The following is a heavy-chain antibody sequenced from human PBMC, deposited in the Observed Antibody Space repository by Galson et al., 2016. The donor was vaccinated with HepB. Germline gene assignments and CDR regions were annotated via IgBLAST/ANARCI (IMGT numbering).Heavy chain of an antibody. CDR2: MSFDGYSK. CDR1: GIAFSNSI. J-gene: IGHJ4*02. V-gene: IGHV3-30-3*01. CDR3: AREGYSSGWAPAFDD. Sequence: SLRLSCAASGIAFSNSIMHWVRQAPGMGPEWVAGMSFDGYSKYYLDAVKGRLTISRDDSKKTLYLQMDSLRAEDTALYYCAREGYSSGWAPAFDDWGQGTLVTVSS. D-gene: IGHD6-25*01.